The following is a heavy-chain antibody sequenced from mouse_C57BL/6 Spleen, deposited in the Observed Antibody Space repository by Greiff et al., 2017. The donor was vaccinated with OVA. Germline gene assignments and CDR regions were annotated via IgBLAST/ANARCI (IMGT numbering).Heavy chain of an antibody. CDR3: ARLGDGYYPFDD. V-gene: IGHV1-50*01. CDR2: IDPSDSYT. J-gene: IGHJ2*01. D-gene: IGHD2-3*01. Sequence: VQLQQPGAELVKPGASVKLSCKASGYTFTSYWMQWVKQRPGQGLEWIGEIDPSDSYTNYNQKFKGKATLTVDTSSSTAYMQLSSLTSEDSAVYYGARLGDGYYPFDDWGQGTTLTVSS. CDR1: GYTFTSYW.